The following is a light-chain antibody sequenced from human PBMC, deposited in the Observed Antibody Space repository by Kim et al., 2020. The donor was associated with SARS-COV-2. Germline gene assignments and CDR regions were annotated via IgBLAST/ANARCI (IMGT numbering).Light chain of an antibody. Sequence: TVTISSARRGGSIDDNSVQWYQQRPGGVPTIMIYADDQRPSVVSDRFSGSIDNSSNSASLTNSGLRTEDEADYYCQSYNRDNVLFGGGTQLTVL. CDR1: GGSIDDNS. CDR2: ADD. V-gene: IGLV6-57*03. CDR3: QSYNRDNVL. J-gene: IGLJ2*01.